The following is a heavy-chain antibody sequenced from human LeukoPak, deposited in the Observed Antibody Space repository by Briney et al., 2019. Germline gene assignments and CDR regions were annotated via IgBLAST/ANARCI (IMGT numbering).Heavy chain of an antibody. D-gene: IGHD5-18*01. Sequence: SETLSLTCSVSGDSITSYYWSWIRQPPGKGLEWVGYIYYSRSTNSNPSLKSRVTISVDTSKNQFSLKLSSVTAADTAVYYCARDGGYSGYFDYWGQGTLVTVSS. J-gene: IGHJ4*02. V-gene: IGHV4-59*01. CDR1: GDSITSYY. CDR3: ARDGGYSGYFDY. CDR2: IYYSRST.